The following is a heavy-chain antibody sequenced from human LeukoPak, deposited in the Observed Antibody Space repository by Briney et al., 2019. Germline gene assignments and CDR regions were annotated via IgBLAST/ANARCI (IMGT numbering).Heavy chain of an antibody. D-gene: IGHD3-22*01. V-gene: IGHV3-43*01. CDR2: ISWDGVST. CDR3: AKDGKGSNAYYYADH. Sequence: GGSLRLSCAASGFTFDHYTMHWVRQAPGKGLKWVSLISWDGVSTYYAGSVKGRFTISRDNRKNSVSLQMNSLRTEDTALYYCAKDGKGSNAYYYADHWGQGTLVTVSS. CDR1: GFTFDHYT. J-gene: IGHJ4*02.